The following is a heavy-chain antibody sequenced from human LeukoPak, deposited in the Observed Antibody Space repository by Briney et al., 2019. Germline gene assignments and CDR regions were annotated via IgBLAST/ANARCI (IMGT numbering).Heavy chain of an antibody. CDR3: ARGSNWFDP. J-gene: IGHJ5*02. CDR2: IYYSGTT. D-gene: IGHD6-6*01. CDR1: AASISDYY. V-gene: IGHV4-59*01. Sequence: SETPSLTCSVSAASISDYYWSWIRLPPGKGLEWIGYIYYSGTTNYNPSLKSRVTISKDPSKNQISLKLTSVTHADTAVYYCARGSNWFDPWGQGILVTVSS.